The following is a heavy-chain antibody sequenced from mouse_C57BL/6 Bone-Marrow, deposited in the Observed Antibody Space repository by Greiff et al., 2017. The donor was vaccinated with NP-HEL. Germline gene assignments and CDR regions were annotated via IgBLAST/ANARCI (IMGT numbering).Heavy chain of an antibody. J-gene: IGHJ2*01. CDR3: ARLIYSDY. V-gene: IGHV5-4*01. CDR2: ISDGGSYT. CDR1: GFTFSSYA. Sequence: EVQLVESGGGLVKPGGSLKLSCAASGFTFSSYAMSWVRQTPEKRLEWVATISDGGSYTYYPDNVKGRFTISRDNAKNNLYLQMSHLKSEDTAMYYCARLIYSDYWGQGTTLTVSS.